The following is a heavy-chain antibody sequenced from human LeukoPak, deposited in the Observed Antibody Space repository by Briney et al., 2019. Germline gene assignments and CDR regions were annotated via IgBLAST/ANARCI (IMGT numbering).Heavy chain of an antibody. J-gene: IGHJ3*02. CDR1: GASISSSSYY. CDR3: ARHTKSAYRDGVHGFDM. CDR2: LYYSGNT. V-gene: IGHV4-39*01. D-gene: IGHD5-18*01. Sequence: SETLSLTCAVSGASISSSSYYWGWIRQSPGKGLEWIGSLYYSGNTYFNPSLKSRVTISADTSKNQISLRLSSVTAADTSLYYCARHTKSAYRDGVHGFDMWGQGTMLSVSS.